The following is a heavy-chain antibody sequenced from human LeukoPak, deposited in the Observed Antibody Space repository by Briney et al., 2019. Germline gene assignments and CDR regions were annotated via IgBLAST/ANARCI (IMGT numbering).Heavy chain of an antibody. Sequence: GGSLRLSCAASGFTFSNYWMNWVRQAPGKGLEWVANIKQDGSEKYYVDSVKGRFTISRDNAKNSLCLQMNSLRAEDTAVYYCARENGDYADALDIWGQGTMVTVSS. CDR1: GFTFSNYW. J-gene: IGHJ3*02. D-gene: IGHD4-17*01. V-gene: IGHV3-7*01. CDR3: ARENGDYADALDI. CDR2: IKQDGSEK.